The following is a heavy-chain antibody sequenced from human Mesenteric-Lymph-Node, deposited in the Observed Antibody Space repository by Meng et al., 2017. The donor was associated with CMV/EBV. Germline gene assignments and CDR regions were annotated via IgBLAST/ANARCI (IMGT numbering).Heavy chain of an antibody. Sequence: SVKVSCKASGGTFSSYAISWVRQAPGQGLEWMGGIIPIFGTANYAQKFQGRVTITTDESTSTAYMELSSLRSEDTAVYYCAAGIVVVPAAIQGRYYGMDVWGQGTTVTVSS. D-gene: IGHD2-2*02. CDR3: AAGIVVVPAAIQGRYYGMDV. J-gene: IGHJ6*02. V-gene: IGHV1-69*05. CDR1: GGTFSSYA. CDR2: IIPIFGTA.